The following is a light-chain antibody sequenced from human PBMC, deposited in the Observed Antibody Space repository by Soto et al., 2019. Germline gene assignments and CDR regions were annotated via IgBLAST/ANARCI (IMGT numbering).Light chain of an antibody. Sequence: DIVMTQTPVSLSVTPGQPASISYKSSQSLLYDNGKTFLYWYLQKAGQPPQLLIYEVSNRASGVQDRFSGSGSGTDFTLKINRVEAEDVGIYYCMQGIQLPGTFGQGTRLEI. CDR1: QSLLYDNGKTF. CDR3: MQGIQLPGT. V-gene: IGKV2D-29*01. CDR2: EVS. J-gene: IGKJ5*01.